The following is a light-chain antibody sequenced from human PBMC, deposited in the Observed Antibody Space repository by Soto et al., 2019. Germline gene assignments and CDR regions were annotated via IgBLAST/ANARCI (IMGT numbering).Light chain of an antibody. J-gene: IGKJ1*01. Sequence: EIVMTQSPATLSVSPGERSTLSCSASQSVSSNLAWYLQKPGQAPRLLIYGASTRATGIPARFSGSGSGTEFTLTISSLQSEDFAVYYCQQYDDWPATFGQGTKVDIK. CDR2: GAS. CDR3: QQYDDWPAT. CDR1: QSVSSN. V-gene: IGKV3-15*01.